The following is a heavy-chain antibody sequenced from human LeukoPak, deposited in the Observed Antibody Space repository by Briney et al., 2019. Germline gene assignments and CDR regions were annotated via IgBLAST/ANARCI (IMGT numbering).Heavy chain of an antibody. CDR2: LYHSEST. V-gene: IGHV4-38-2*02. CDR3: ARGVGYDDSLGSYFGFFDH. J-gene: IGHJ4*02. Sequence: PSETLSLTCSVSGYSISTASSWGWIRQSPGRGLEWIGSLYHSESTYYNPSLKSRVTISLDTSKNHFSLTLSTVTAVDTAVYYCARGVGYDDSLGSYFGFFDHWSQGTLVTVSS. D-gene: IGHD3-22*01. CDR1: GYSISTASS.